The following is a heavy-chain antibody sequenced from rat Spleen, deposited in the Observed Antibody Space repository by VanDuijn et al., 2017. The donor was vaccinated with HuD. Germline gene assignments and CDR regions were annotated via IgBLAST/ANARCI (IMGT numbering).Heavy chain of an antibody. D-gene: IGHD1-11*01. CDR1: GFTFSNYD. CDR3: ARRHYGYTDYFDY. Sequence: EVQLVESDGGLVQPGRSLKLSCATSGFTFSNYDMAWVRQAPTEGLEWVASISAGGGNTYYRDSVKGRFTISRDNAKTTLYLQMDSLGSEDTATYYCARRHYGYTDYFDYWGQGVMVTVSS. J-gene: IGHJ2*01. V-gene: IGHV5S23*01. CDR2: ISAGGGNT.